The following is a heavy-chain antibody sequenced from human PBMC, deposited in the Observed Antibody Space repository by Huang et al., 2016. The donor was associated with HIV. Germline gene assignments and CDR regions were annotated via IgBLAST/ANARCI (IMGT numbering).Heavy chain of an antibody. D-gene: IGHD2-15*01. V-gene: IGHV3-30*18. J-gene: IGHJ4*02. CDR3: AKESRWYSDLDN. Sequence: QVKLVESGGGAGQPGRSVRLSCVASGFTFNNFGRHWVRQAPGKGVEWVAVLSYEGSSGRYSESVKGRFTISRDNPMDTLYLQMNSLRPDDTAVYYCAKESRWYSDLDNWGQGTLVTVSS. CDR1: GFTFNNFG. CDR2: LSYEGSSG.